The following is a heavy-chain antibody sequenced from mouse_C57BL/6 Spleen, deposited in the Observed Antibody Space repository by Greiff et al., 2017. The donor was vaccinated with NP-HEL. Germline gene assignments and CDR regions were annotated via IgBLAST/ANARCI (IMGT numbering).Heavy chain of an antibody. V-gene: IGHV1-69*01. J-gene: IGHJ2*01. CDR2: IDPSDSYT. CDR3: GRDGSSYFDY. Sequence: QVQLQQPGAELVMPGASVKLSCKASGYTFTSYWMHWVKQRPGQGLEWIGEIDPSDSYTNYNQKFKGKSTLTVDKSSSTAYMQLSSLTSEDSAVYYCGRDGSSYFDYWGQGTTLTVSS. D-gene: IGHD1-1*01. CDR1: GYTFTSYW.